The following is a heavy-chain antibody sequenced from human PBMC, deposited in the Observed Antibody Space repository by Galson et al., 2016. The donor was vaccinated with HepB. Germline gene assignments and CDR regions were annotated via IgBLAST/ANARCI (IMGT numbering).Heavy chain of an antibody. CDR2: IYHSGSA. D-gene: IGHD6-6*01. V-gene: IGHV4-4*02. J-gene: IGHJ4*02. Sequence: SETLSLTCAVSGDSITRSNWWSWVCQSPGKGLEWIGEIYHSGSANNNPSLKGRVTISLDKSKNQFSLKLNSVTAADTAVYYCARAPSYSGSSLPFDYWGQGTLVTVSS. CDR1: GDSITRSNW. CDR3: ARAPSYSGSSLPFDY.